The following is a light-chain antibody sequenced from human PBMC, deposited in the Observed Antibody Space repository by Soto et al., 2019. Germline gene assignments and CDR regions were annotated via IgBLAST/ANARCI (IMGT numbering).Light chain of an antibody. V-gene: IGLV1-40*01. CDR1: SSNIGAGYD. CDR3: QSYDTSLGAWV. CDR2: GNN. Sequence: QSVLTQPPSVSEAPGQRVTISCTGGSSNIGAGYDVHWYRQFPGTAPKLLVYGNNNRPSGISVRFSASKSGSSASLAITGLQAEDEADYYCQSYDTSLGAWVFGGGTKLTLL. J-gene: IGLJ3*02.